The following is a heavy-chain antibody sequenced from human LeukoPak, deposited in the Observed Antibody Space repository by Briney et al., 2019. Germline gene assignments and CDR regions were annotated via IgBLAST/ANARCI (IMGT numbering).Heavy chain of an antibody. CDR2: IWYDGGNI. J-gene: IGHJ4*02. Sequence: HPGGSLRLSCAASGFTFSSYAMNWVRQAPGKGPEWVAAIWYDGGNIYYADSVKGRFTISRDNSKNMLFLQMNTLRAEDTAVYYCARDYYNSGSYYQRDFDYWGQGTLVTVSS. V-gene: IGHV3-33*01. D-gene: IGHD3-10*01. CDR3: ARDYYNSGSYYQRDFDY. CDR1: GFTFSSYA.